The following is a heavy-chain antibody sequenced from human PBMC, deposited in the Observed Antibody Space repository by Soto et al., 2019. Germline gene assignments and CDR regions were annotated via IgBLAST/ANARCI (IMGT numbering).Heavy chain of an antibody. V-gene: IGHV3-23*01. CDR1: GVPFRRVL. CDR3: AKELHTSSGWSQVIY. D-gene: IGHD6-19*01. CDR2: INHSGGGT. Sequence: GGSLSLSCAASGVPFRRVLTSWVRQAPGKGLEWVASINHSGGGTCYADSVKGRFTISRDNPKNTLYLQMNSLRAEDTAVYYCAKELHTSSGWSQVIYWGQGTLVTVSS. J-gene: IGHJ4*02.